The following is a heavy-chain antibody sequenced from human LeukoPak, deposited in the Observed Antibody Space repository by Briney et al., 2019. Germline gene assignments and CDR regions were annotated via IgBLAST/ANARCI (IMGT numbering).Heavy chain of an antibody. J-gene: IGHJ5*02. CDR2: IYHSGST. D-gene: IGHD6-19*01. CDR3: ARDGGGYSSGWYLKWFDP. Sequence: PSETLSLTCTVSGGSISSYYWSWIRQPPGKGLEWIGYIYHSGSTNYNPSLKSRVTISVDTSKNQFSLKLSSVTAADTAVYYCARDGGGYSSGWYLKWFDPWGQGTLVTVSS. V-gene: IGHV4-59*01. CDR1: GGSISSYY.